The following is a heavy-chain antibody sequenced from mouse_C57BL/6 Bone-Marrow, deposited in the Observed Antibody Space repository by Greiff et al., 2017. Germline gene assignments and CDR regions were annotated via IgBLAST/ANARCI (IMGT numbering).Heavy chain of an antibody. CDR1: GYTFTSYW. CDR3: AMQYYGSSGAWFAY. CDR2: IHPSDSDT. Sequence: QVQLQQPGAELVKPGASVKVSCKASGYTFTSYWMHWVKQRPGQGLEWIGRIHPSDSDTNYNQKFKGKATLTVDKSSSTAYMQRISLTSEDSAVYYCAMQYYGSSGAWFAYWGQGTLVTVSA. D-gene: IGHD1-1*01. J-gene: IGHJ3*01. V-gene: IGHV1-74*01.